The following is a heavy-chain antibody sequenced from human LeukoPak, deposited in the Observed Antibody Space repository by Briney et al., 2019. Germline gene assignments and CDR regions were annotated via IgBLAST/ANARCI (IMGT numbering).Heavy chain of an antibody. V-gene: IGHV3-33*01. D-gene: IGHD3-10*01. J-gene: IGHJ6*02. Sequence: GGPLRLSCAASGFTFSSYGLHWVRQAPGKGLEWVAVIWYDGSNKYYADSVKGRFTISRDNSKSTLYVQMNSLRAEYTAVYYCARPLRDYYGSGSYPDYYGMDVWGQGTTVTVSS. CDR1: GFTFSSYG. CDR2: IWYDGSNK. CDR3: ARPLRDYYGSGSYPDYYGMDV.